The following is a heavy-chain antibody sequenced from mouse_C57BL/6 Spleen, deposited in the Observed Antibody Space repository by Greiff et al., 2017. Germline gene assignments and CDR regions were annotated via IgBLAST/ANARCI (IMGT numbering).Heavy chain of an antibody. CDR2: IDPEAGGT. CDR3: TRTWECTGFDD. D-gene: IGHD4-1*01. CDR1: GYTFTDYE. V-gene: IGHV1-15*01. J-gene: IGHJ3*01. Sequence: QVQLQQSGAELVRPGASVTLSCKASGYTFTDYEMHWVKQTPVHGLEWIGAIDPEAGGTAYNQKFKGKAILTADKSSSTSYMAHLSLTTEDSAVYYCTRTWECTGFDDWGQGTLVTVSA.